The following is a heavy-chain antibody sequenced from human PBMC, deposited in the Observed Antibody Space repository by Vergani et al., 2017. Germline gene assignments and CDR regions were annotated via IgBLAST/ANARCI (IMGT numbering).Heavy chain of an antibody. Sequence: QVQLVESGGGVVQPGRSLRLSCAASGFTFSSYAMHWVRQAPGKGLEWVAVIWYDGSNKYYADSVKGRFTISRDNSKNTLYLQMNSLRAEDTAVYYCARDIIVVVPAAIGYYYYYMDVWGKGTTVTVSS. CDR3: ARDIIVVVPAAIGYYYYYMDV. V-gene: IGHV3-33*08. D-gene: IGHD2-2*01. CDR1: GFTFSSYA. J-gene: IGHJ6*03. CDR2: IWYDGSNK.